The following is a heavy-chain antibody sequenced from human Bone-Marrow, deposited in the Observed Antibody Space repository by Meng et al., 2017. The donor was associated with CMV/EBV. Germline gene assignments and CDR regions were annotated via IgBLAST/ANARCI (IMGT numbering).Heavy chain of an antibody. CDR1: GYTFTSYG. CDR3: ARDSITIFGVVIILDY. Sequence: ASVKVSCKASGYTFTSYGNSWVRQAPGQGLEWMGWIRAYNGNTNYAQKLQGRVTMTTDTSTSTAYMELMSLRSDDTAVYYCARDSITIFGVVIILDYWGQGTLATVSS. D-gene: IGHD3-3*01. J-gene: IGHJ4*02. CDR2: IRAYNGNT. V-gene: IGHV1-18*01.